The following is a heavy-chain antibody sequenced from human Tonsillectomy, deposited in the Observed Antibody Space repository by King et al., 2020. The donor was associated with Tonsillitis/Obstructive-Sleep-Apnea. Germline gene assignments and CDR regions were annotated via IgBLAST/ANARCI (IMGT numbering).Heavy chain of an antibody. V-gene: IGHV3-30*18. Sequence: VQLVESGGGVVQPGTSLRLSCAASGFTFSSYGMYWVRQAPGKGLEWVAVISYDGSNKYYADSVKGRFTISRDNSKNTLYLQMNSLRAEDTAVYYCAKDGRDFVVDPDYYYYYYMDVWGKGTTVTVSS. J-gene: IGHJ6*03. CDR1: GFTFSSYG. D-gene: IGHD2-2*01. CDR2: ISYDGSNK. CDR3: AKDGRDFVVDPDYYYYYYMDV.